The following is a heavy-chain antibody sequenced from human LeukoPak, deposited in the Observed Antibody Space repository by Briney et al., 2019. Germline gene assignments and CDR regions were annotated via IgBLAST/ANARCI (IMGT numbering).Heavy chain of an antibody. J-gene: IGHJ6*03. Sequence: PSETLSLTCAVYGVSFSGYYWSWIRQPPGKGLEWIGEINHSGSTNYNPSLKSRVTISVDTSKNQFSLKLSSVTAADTAVYYCARRLGYYYYYMDVWGKGTTVTVSS. CDR3: ARRLGYYYYYMDV. V-gene: IGHV4-34*01. CDR1: GVSFSGYY. CDR2: INHSGST. D-gene: IGHD6-19*01.